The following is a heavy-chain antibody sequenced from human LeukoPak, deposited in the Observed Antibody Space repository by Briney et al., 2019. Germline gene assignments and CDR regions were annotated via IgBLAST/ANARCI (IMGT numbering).Heavy chain of an antibody. Sequence: LRLSCAASGFTFSSYGMSWVRQASGKGLEWVSAISGSGGSTYYADSVKGRFTISRDNSKNTLYLQVNSLRAEDTAVYYCAKSGLRVGTTPHYFDYWGQGTLVTVSS. CDR2: ISGSGGST. CDR1: GFTFSSYG. CDR3: AKSGLRVGTTPHYFDY. V-gene: IGHV3-23*01. D-gene: IGHD1-26*01. J-gene: IGHJ4*02.